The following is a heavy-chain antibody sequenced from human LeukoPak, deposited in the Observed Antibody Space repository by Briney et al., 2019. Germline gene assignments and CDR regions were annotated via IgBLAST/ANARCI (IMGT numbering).Heavy chain of an antibody. V-gene: IGHV1-69*06. CDR3: ASQYWVPAAFYYAFDV. D-gene: IGHD2-2*01. CDR1: GDTFSNYA. J-gene: IGHJ6*04. Sequence: GASVKVSCKASGDTFSNYAISWVRQAPGQGLVWMGAIIPVFGTTNYAQKFQGRVTITADTYTTTSYMELSSLTSEDTAIYYCASQYWVPAAFYYAFDVWGKGTTVTVSS. CDR2: IIPVFGTT.